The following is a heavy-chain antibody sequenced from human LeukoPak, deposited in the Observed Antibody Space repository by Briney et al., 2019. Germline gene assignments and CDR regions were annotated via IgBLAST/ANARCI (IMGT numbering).Heavy chain of an antibody. J-gene: IGHJ4*02. D-gene: IGHD3-10*01. V-gene: IGHV3-48*03. Sequence: PSETLSLTCAVSGGSLSGYYWTWVRQAPGKGLEWVSYISSSGSTIYYADSVKGRFTISRDNAKNSLYLQMNSLRAEDTAVYYCARVTMVRGGYDYWGQGTLVTVSS. CDR1: GGSLSGYY. CDR3: ARVTMVRGGYDY. CDR2: ISSSGSTI.